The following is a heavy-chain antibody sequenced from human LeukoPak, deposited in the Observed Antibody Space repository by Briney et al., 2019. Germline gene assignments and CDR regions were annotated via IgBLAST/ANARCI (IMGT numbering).Heavy chain of an antibody. CDR1: GYTFTGYY. J-gene: IGHJ5*02. CDR3: ARGSQGYSYGFWGFDP. V-gene: IGHV1-2*06. CDR2: INPNSGGT. D-gene: IGHD5-18*01. Sequence: ASVKVSCKASGYTFTGYYMHWVRQAPGQGLEWMGRINPNSGGTNYAQKFQGRVTMTRNTSISTAYMELSSPRSEDTAVYYCARGSQGYSYGFWGFDPWGQGTLVTVSS.